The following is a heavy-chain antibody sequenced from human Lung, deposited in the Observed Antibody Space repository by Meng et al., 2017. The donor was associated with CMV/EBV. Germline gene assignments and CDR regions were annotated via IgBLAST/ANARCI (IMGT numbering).Heavy chain of an antibody. CDR1: GFSSSRYW. V-gene: IGHV3-7*04. Sequence: GPLGESGGALVQPGESLSLSCAASGFSSSRYWMNWYRQAPGKGLEWVANTNEDGSKKYYVDSVKGRFTISRDNAKNSLYLQMNSLRVEDTAIYYCGGVGIGYWGQGTLVTVSS. CDR2: TNEDGSKK. D-gene: IGHD3-10*01. CDR3: GGVGIGY. J-gene: IGHJ4*02.